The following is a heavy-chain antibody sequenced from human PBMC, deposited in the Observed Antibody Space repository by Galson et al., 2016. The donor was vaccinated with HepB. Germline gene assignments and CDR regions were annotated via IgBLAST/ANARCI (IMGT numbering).Heavy chain of an antibody. CDR1: GYDFGRYW. D-gene: IGHD5-12*01. Sequence: QSGAEVKKPGESLRISCRGSGYDFGRYWITWVRQMPGKGLEWMGRIDAFDSYTNYGPSFQGHVTLSVDTSISTAFLHWSSLRASDTAMYYCARLYIRSGYDHLIDHWGQGTLVTVSS. CDR3: ARLYIRSGYDHLIDH. V-gene: IGHV5-10-1*01. CDR2: IDAFDSYT. J-gene: IGHJ4*02.